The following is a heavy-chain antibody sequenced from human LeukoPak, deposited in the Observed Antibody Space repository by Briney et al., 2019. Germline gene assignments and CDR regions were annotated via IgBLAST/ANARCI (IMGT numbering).Heavy chain of an antibody. CDR3: ARVLGGPNWFDP. CDR2: IKGDGSDK. V-gene: IGHV3-7*01. J-gene: IGHJ5*02. Sequence: GGSLRLSCAASGFTFSSSWMTWVRQAPGKGLEWLANIKGDGSDKNYVDSVKGRFTISRDNAKNSLFLQMSSLRGEDTAVYYCARVLGGPNWFDPWGQGTLVTVSS. CDR1: GFTFSSSW. D-gene: IGHD3-16*01.